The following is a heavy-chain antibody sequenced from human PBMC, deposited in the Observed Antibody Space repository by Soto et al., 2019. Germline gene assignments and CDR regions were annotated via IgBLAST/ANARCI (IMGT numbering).Heavy chain of an antibody. V-gene: IGHV3-33*01. CDR1: GFTFSSYG. D-gene: IGHD1-26*01. CDR2: IWYDGSNK. CDR3: ARDLGIVGATEYYYGMDV. J-gene: IGHJ6*02. Sequence: GGSLRLSCAASGFTFSSYGTHWVRQAPGKGLEWVAVIWYDGSNKYYADSVKGRFTISRDNSKNTLYLQMNSLRAEDTAVYYCARDLGIVGATEYYYGMDVWGQGTTVTV.